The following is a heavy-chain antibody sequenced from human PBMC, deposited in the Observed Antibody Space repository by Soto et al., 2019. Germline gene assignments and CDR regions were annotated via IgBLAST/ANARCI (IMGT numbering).Heavy chain of an antibody. CDR2: IYYSGST. D-gene: IGHD3-10*01. Sequence: QVQLQESGPGLVKPSETLSLTSTVSGGSVSSGSYYWSWIRQPPGKGLEWIGYIYYSGSTNYNPSLKSRVTISVDTSKNQFSLKLSSVTAADTAVYYCARVRYYYGSGRPFDYWGQGTLVTVSS. CDR1: GGSVSSGSYY. CDR3: ARVRYYYGSGRPFDY. J-gene: IGHJ4*02. V-gene: IGHV4-61*01.